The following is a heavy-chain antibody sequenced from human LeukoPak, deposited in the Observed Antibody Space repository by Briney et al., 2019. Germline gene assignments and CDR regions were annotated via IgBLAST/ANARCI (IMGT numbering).Heavy chain of an antibody. CDR1: GGTFSSYA. J-gene: IGHJ4*02. Sequence: SVKVSCKASGGTFSSYAISWVRQAPGQGLEWMGRIIPILGIANYAQKFQGRVTITADKSTSTAYMELSSLRSEDTAVYYCASSPGVVIMGFDYWGQGTLVTVSS. CDR2: IIPILGIA. D-gene: IGHD3-3*01. CDR3: ASSPGVVIMGFDY. V-gene: IGHV1-69*04.